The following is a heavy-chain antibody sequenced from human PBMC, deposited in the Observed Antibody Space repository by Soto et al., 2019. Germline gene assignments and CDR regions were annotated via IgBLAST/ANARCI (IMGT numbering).Heavy chain of an antibody. CDR1: GGSISSYY. CDR3: ASGRYFYGSAH. J-gene: IGHJ1*01. Sequence: SETLSLTCTVSGGSISSYYWSWIRQPPGKGLEWIGYVYYSGTTNYNPSLKSRLTISLDTSKNQFSLNLNSVTPADTAVYYCASGRYFYGSAHWSQGSSVTVSS. D-gene: IGHD3-10*01. V-gene: IGHV4-59*01. CDR2: VYYSGTT.